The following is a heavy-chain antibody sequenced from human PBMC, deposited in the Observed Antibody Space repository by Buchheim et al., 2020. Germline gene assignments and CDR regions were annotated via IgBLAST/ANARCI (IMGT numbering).Heavy chain of an antibody. V-gene: IGHV4-4*02. CDR2: VYPSGST. D-gene: IGHD4-17*01. CDR3: ARGRTTKWYFDL. Sequence: QVQLQESGPGLVKPSGTLSLTCAVSGGSISSSNWWNWVRQPPGKGLEWIGEVYPSGSTNYNPSLKSRVTISLDKSTNQISLKVNSLTAADTAVYYCARGRTTKWYFDLWGRGTL. J-gene: IGHJ2*01. CDR1: GGSISSSNW.